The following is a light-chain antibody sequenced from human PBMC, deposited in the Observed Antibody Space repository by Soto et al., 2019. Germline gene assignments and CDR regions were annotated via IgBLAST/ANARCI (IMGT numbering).Light chain of an antibody. CDR1: SSNIGAGYD. Sequence: QSVLTQPPSVSGAPGQRVTISCTGSSSNIGAGYDVHWYQQLPGTAPKLHIYGNSNRPSGVPDRFSGSKSGTSASLAITGLQAEDEADYCCQSYDSSLSGFWVFGGGTKLTVL. CDR2: GNS. CDR3: QSYDSSLSGFWV. V-gene: IGLV1-40*01. J-gene: IGLJ3*02.